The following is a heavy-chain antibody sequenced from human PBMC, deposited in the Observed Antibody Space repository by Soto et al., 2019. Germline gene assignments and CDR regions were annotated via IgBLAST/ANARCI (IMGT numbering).Heavy chain of an antibody. D-gene: IGHD6-25*01. CDR3: VGQTFTIAAASYGRSNWFDP. Sequence: PSDTLSLPCSASGGSITSSSHFWGWVRQPPGKGLEWIGTIYFTGNTYYTPSLKSRLTMSIDTSKNEFSLILNSVTAADTAVYYCVGQTFTIAAASYGRSNWFDPWGPGTLVTVSS. J-gene: IGHJ5*02. CDR2: IYFTGNT. V-gene: IGHV4-39*01. CDR1: GGSITSSSHF.